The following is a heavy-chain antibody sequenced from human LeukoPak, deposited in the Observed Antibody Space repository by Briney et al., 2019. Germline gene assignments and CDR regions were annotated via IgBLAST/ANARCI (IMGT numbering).Heavy chain of an antibody. CDR3: AKDEGPISIDY. D-gene: IGHD2-21*01. CDR2: ISSSGSTI. Sequence: GGSLRLSCAASGFTFSSYEMNWVRQAPGKGLEWVSYISSSGSTIYYADSVKGRFTISRDNAKNSLYLQMNSLRAEDTAVYYCAKDEGPISIDYWGQGTLVTVSS. J-gene: IGHJ4*02. CDR1: GFTFSSYE. V-gene: IGHV3-48*03.